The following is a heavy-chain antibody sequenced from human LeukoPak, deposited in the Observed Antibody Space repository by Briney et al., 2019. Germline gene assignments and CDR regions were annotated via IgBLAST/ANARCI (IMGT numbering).Heavy chain of an antibody. Sequence: SQTLSLTCAISGDSVSSNSAAWNWIRQSPSRGLEWLGRTYYRSKWYYDYAVSVRSRMTINPDTSKNQFSLQLNSVTPEDTAVYYCARGGSGWSVSLFDPWGQGTLVTVSS. J-gene: IGHJ5*02. D-gene: IGHD6-13*01. CDR2: TYYRSKWYY. CDR3: ARGGSGWSVSLFDP. V-gene: IGHV6-1*01. CDR1: GDSVSSNSAA.